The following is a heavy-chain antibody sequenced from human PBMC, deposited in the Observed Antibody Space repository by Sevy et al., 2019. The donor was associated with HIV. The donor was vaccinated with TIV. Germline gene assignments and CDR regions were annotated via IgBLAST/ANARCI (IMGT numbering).Heavy chain of an antibody. J-gene: IGHJ4*02. CDR1: GFTVTGNY. CDR2: IYSDGTT. CDR3: ARSQLNYYGSSGFTSFFDY. Sequence: GGSLRLSCAASGFTVTGNYVSWVRQAPGKGLEWVSVIYSDGTTYYADSVKGRFTISRDNSKNTVHLQMNSLRAADTAVYHCARSQLNYYGSSGFTSFFDYWGQGTLVTVSS. D-gene: IGHD3-22*01. V-gene: IGHV3-53*01.